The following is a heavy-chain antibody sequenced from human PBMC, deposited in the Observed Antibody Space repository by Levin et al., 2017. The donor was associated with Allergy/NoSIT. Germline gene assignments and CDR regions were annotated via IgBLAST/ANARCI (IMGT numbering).Heavy chain of an antibody. J-gene: IGHJ5*02. D-gene: IGHD6-13*01. Sequence: ASVKVSCKASGFTFTIYDIHWVRQAPGQGLEGVGRLNPNTGGTDSAQKFMGRVTMTRDTSTTTAFMELTRLRPDDTAIYYCARETIAAPPYNSFDTWGQGALVTVSS. CDR1: GFTFTIYD. CDR2: LNPNTGGT. CDR3: ARETIAAPPYNSFDT. V-gene: IGHV1-2*06.